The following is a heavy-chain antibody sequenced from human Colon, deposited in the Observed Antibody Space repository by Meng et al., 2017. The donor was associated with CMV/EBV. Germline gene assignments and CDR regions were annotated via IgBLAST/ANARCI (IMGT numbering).Heavy chain of an antibody. CDR3: ARVEIWSGYQPPGNYYYYYGMDV. J-gene: IGHJ6*02. V-gene: IGHV1-2*02. Sequence: ASVKVSCKASGYRFTDYYIHWVRQAPGQGLEWMGWINPNSGGTNYAQKFQGRVTMTRDTSISTAYMELSRLRSDDTAVYYCARVEIWSGYQPPGNYYYYYGMDVWGQGTTVTVSS. CDR2: INPNSGGT. D-gene: IGHD3-3*01. CDR1: GYRFTDYY.